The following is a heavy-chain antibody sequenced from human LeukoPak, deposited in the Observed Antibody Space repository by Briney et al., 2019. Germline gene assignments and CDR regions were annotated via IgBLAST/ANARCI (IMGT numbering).Heavy chain of an antibody. D-gene: IGHD2-15*01. CDR3: ARIHRYCSGGACYVLDN. CDR1: GGTFSSYA. CDR2: IIPIFGTA. Sequence: SVKVSCKASGGTFSSYAISWVRQAPGQGLEWMGGIIPIFGTANYAQKFQGRVTITADESTSTAYMELSSLRSEDTAVYYCARIHRYCSGGACYVLDNWGQGTLVAVSS. J-gene: IGHJ4*02. V-gene: IGHV1-69*13.